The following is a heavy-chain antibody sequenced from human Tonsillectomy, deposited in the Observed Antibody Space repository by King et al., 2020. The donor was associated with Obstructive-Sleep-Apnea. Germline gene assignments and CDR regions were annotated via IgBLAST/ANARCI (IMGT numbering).Heavy chain of an antibody. V-gene: IGHV4-59*08. CDR3: ARSTYYYYGMDV. CDR2: IYYSGST. J-gene: IGHJ6*02. CDR1: VGSISSYY. Sequence: QLQESGPGLVKPSETLSLTCTVSVGSISSYYWSWIRQPPGKGLEWIGYIYYSGSTNYNPSLKGRVTISVDTSKNQFSLKLSSVTAADTAVYYCARSTYYYYGMDVWGQGTTVTVSS.